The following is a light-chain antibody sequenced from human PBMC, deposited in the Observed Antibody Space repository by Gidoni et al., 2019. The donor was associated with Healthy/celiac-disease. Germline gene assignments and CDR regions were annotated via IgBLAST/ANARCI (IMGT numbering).Light chain of an antibody. CDR1: QSVSSY. V-gene: IGKV3-11*01. Sequence: EIFFTPSPAPLSLSPGERATLSCRASQSVSSYLAWYQQKPGQAPRLLIYDASNRATGIPARFSGSGSGTDFTLTISSLEPEDFAVYYCQQRSNWPSFTFXPXTKVDIK. J-gene: IGKJ3*01. CDR3: QQRSNWPSFT. CDR2: DAS.